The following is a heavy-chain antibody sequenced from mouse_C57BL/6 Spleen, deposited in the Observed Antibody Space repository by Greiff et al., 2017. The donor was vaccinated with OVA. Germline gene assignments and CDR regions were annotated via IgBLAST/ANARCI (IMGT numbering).Heavy chain of an antibody. V-gene: IGHV14-4*01. Sequence: VQLQQSGAELVRPGASVKLSCTASGFTFKDDYMHWVKQRPEQGLEWIGRIDPENGDTEYASKFQGKATITADTSSNTAYLQLSSLTSEDTAVYYCASGGFAYWGQGTLVTVSA. CDR2: IDPENGDT. J-gene: IGHJ3*01. D-gene: IGHD3-1*01. CDR3: ASGGFAY. CDR1: GFTFKDDY.